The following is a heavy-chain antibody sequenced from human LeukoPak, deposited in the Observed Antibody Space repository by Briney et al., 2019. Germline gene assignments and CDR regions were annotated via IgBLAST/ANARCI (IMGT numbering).Heavy chain of an antibody. D-gene: IGHD6-13*01. V-gene: IGHV4-59*08. CDR3: ARRNAGTDDAFDI. CDR1: GGSISSYY. Sequence: SETLSLTCTVSGGSISSYYWSWIRQPPGKGLEWIGYTYYSGSTNYNPSLKSRVTISVDTSKNQFSLKLSSVTAADTAVYYCARRNAGTDDAFDIWGQGTMVTVSS. CDR2: TYYSGST. J-gene: IGHJ3*02.